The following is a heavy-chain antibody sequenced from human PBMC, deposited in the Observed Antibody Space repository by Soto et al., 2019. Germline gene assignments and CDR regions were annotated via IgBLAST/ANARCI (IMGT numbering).Heavy chain of an antibody. CDR1: GFTFSNYG. D-gene: IGHD2-21*01. Sequence: LRLSCAASGFTFSNYGVHWVRQAPGKGLEWVAFISNDGTNQYYVDSVKGRFTISRDNSKNTLYLEMNSLRGEDTAVYYCANDLIATGYGVISGYYHGLDVWGQGTAVTVSS. V-gene: IGHV3-30*18. CDR3: ANDLIATGYGVISGYYHGLDV. J-gene: IGHJ6*02. CDR2: ISNDGTNQ.